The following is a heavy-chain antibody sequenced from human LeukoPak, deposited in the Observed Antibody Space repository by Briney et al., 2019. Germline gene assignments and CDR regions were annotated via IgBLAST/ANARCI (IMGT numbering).Heavy chain of an antibody. J-gene: IGHJ5*02. V-gene: IGHV1-2*02. CDR2: INPNSGGT. CDR3: ARVHDYGDNFSPDWNWFDP. D-gene: IGHD4-17*01. CDR1: GYTFTGYY. Sequence: ASVKVSCKASGYTFTGYYMHWARQAPGQGLEWMGWINPNSGGTNYAQKFQGRVTMTRDTSISTAYMELSRLRSDDTAVYYCARVHDYGDNFSPDWNWFDPWGQGTLVTVSS.